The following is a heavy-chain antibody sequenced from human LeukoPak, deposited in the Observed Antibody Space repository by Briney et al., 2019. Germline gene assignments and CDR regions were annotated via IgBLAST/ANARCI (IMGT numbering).Heavy chain of an antibody. CDR1: GFTFYRYA. Sequence: GGSLRLSCAASGFTFYRYAENWLRQAPGKGLEWVSVIGGGGGITYYADSVRGRFTISRDNSKNTLYMEMKSLRAEDTAVYYCAKGAIVAVAGPIDNWGQGSLVTVSS. J-gene: IGHJ4*02. CDR3: AKGAIVAVAGPIDN. V-gene: IGHV3-23*01. D-gene: IGHD6-19*01. CDR2: IGGGGGIT.